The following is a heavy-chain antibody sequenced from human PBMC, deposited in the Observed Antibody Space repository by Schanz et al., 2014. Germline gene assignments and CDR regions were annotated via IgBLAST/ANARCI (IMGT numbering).Heavy chain of an antibody. CDR1: GFTFSNAW. CDR3: ASRSVYAPT. Sequence: AQVVESGGGLVKPGGSLRLSCVASGFTFSNAWMNWVRQGPGNRLEWVAFIQNDGSNYYHADSVKGRFTISRDNSKNTLYLQINSLRTEDTAVFYCASRSVYAPTWGQGILVTVSS. V-gene: IGHV3-30*02. CDR2: IQNDGSNY. D-gene: IGHD2-8*01. J-gene: IGHJ5*02.